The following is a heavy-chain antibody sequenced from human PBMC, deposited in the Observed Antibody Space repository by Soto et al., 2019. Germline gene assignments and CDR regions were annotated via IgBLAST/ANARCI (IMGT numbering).Heavy chain of an antibody. V-gene: IGHV3-11*01. Sequence: GSLRLSCAASGFTFSDYYISWSRQAPGKGLEWVSYISRSGNTIYYADSVKGRFAISRDNAKNSLYLQMNSLRAEDTAVYYCAKSRVFSGYGANYYYYGMDVWGQGTTVTVSS. CDR2: ISRSGNTI. CDR3: AKSRVFSGYGANYYYYGMDV. D-gene: IGHD5-12*01. J-gene: IGHJ6*02. CDR1: GFTFSDYY.